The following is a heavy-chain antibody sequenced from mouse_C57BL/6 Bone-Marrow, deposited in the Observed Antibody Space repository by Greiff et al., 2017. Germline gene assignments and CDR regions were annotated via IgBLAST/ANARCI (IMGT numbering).Heavy chain of an antibody. V-gene: IGHV5-16*01. CDR1: GFTFSDYY. D-gene: IGHD1-1*01. Sequence: EVQLQESEGGLVQPGSSMKLSCTASGFTFSDYYMAWVRQVPEKGLEWVANINYDGSSTYYLDSLKSRFIISRDNAKNILYLQMSSLKSEDTATYYCARVIYYYGSSYMDYWGQGTSVTVSS. CDR3: ARVIYYYGSSYMDY. J-gene: IGHJ4*01. CDR2: INYDGSST.